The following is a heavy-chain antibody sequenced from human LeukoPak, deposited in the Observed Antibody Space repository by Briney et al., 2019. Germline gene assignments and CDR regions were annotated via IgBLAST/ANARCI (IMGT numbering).Heavy chain of an antibody. CDR1: GFTFTNYA. D-gene: IGHD3-9*01. V-gene: IGHV3-23*01. CDR2: ITGPASGVST. J-gene: IGHJ4*02. Sequence: PGGSLRLSCAASGFTFTNYAMSWVRQAPGKGLEWVSTITGPASGVSTYYADSVQGRFTISRDNAKNSLYLQMNSLRAEDTAVYYCARDGLHYDILTGYYIGTYFDYWGQGTLVTVSS. CDR3: ARDGLHYDILTGYYIGTYFDY.